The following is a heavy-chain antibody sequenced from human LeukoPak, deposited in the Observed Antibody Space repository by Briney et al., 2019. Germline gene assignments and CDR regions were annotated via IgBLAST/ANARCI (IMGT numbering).Heavy chain of an antibody. Sequence: SQSLSLTCTVSGGSTTRGSYYWSWIRHPAGRGLEWIGRIYTSGSTNYNPSLKSRVTISVDTSKNQFSLKLSSVTAADTAVYYCAREWIQVYYFDYWGQGTLVTVSS. D-gene: IGHD5-18*01. CDR1: GGSTTRGSYY. J-gene: IGHJ4*02. CDR3: AREWIQVYYFDY. V-gene: IGHV4-61*02. CDR2: IYTSGST.